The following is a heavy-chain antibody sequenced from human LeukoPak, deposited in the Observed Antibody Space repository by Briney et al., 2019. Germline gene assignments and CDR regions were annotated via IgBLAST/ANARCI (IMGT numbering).Heavy chain of an antibody. Sequence: GGSLRLSCAASGFTFSDYYMSWIRQAPGKGLEWVSYISSSGSTIYYADSVKGRFTISRDNAKNSLYLQMNSLRAEDTAVYYCARVNSGSYYPPYDAFDIWGQGTMVTVSS. CDR1: GFTFSDYY. J-gene: IGHJ3*02. CDR3: ARVNSGSYYPPYDAFDI. CDR2: ISSSGSTI. D-gene: IGHD1-26*01. V-gene: IGHV3-11*01.